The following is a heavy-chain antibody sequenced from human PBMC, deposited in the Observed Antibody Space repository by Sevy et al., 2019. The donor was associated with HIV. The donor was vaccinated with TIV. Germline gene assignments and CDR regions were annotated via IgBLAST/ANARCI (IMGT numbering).Heavy chain of an antibody. J-gene: IGHJ6*02. V-gene: IGHV1-18*01. CDR1: GYTFGRYA. CDR2: ISPYDGNV. Sequence: ASVKVSCKASGYTFGRYAISWVRQAPGQGLEWMGWISPYDGNVNYAQKFQDRVTLTTDTSTTTAYMDLRSLRSDDTAVYYCTRDYYYGSGSYSYYYVKDVWGQGTTVTVSS. D-gene: IGHD3-10*01. CDR3: TRDYYYGSGSYSYYYVKDV.